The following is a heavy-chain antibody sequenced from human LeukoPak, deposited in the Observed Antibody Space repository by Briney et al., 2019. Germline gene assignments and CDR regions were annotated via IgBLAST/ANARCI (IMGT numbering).Heavy chain of an antibody. J-gene: IGHJ4*02. CDR3: ARALSSGYLVFDY. CDR2: IYTSGST. D-gene: IGHD3-22*01. Sequence: SDALSLTCTLSGGSISSYYWSWIRQPAGEGLEWIGRIYTSGSTNYNPPLKSRVTMSVDTSKNQFSLKLSSVTAADSAVYCCARALSSGYLVFDYWGQGTLVTVSS. V-gene: IGHV4-4*07. CDR1: GGSISSYY.